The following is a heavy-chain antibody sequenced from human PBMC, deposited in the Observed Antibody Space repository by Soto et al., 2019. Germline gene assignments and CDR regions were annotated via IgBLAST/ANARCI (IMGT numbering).Heavy chain of an antibody. CDR1: GGSIGSGDYY. Sequence: RSETLSPTCTVSGGSIGSGDYYWSWIRQPPGKGLEWIGYIYYSGSTYYNPSLKSRVTISVDTSKNQFSLKLSSVTAADTAVYYCASMKDTAMAPYDYWGQGTLVTVSS. J-gene: IGHJ4*02. CDR2: IYYSGST. CDR3: ASMKDTAMAPYDY. V-gene: IGHV4-30-4*01. D-gene: IGHD5-18*01.